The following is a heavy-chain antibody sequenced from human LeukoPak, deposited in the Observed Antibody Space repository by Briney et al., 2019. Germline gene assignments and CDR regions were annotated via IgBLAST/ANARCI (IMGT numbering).Heavy chain of an antibody. CDR2: ISSSSSYI. Sequence: PGGSLRLSCAVSGFTFSNTAMSWVRQAPGKGLEWVSSISSSSSYIYYADSVKGRFTISRDNAKNSLYLQMNSLRAEDTAVYYCAREYGSGSYLAGDYWGQGTLVTVSS. D-gene: IGHD3-10*01. CDR3: AREYGSGSYLAGDY. J-gene: IGHJ4*02. V-gene: IGHV3-21*01. CDR1: GFTFSNTA.